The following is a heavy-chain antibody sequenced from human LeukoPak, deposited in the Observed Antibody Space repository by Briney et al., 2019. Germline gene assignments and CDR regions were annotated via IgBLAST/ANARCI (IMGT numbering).Heavy chain of an antibody. CDR1: GFSFSSYN. CDR2: ITSSSTYT. D-gene: IGHD5-18*01. V-gene: IGHV3-21*01. J-gene: IGHJ4*02. CDR3: ARHLSGVTGYTYGRGIDY. Sequence: PGGSLRLSCAASGFSFSSYNMNWVRQTPGKGLEWVSSITSSSTYTFYADSVKGRFTISRDNARNSLYLQMNSLRAEDTAVYYCARHLSGVTGYTYGRGIDYWGQGTLVTVSS.